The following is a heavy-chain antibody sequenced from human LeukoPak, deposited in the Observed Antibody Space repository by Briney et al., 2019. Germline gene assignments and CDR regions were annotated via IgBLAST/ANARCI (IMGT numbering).Heavy chain of an antibody. V-gene: IGHV3-21*01. Sequence: GGPLRLSCAASGFTFSSYKMNWVRQAPGKGLEWVSSITSTSNYKNYADSVKGRFTISRDNTKNSLFLQMDGLGAEDTAVYYCARVWGGYTYYFDYWGQGTLVSVSS. D-gene: IGHD3-3*01. CDR3: ARVWGGYTYYFDY. J-gene: IGHJ4*02. CDR2: ITSTSNYK. CDR1: GFTFSSYK.